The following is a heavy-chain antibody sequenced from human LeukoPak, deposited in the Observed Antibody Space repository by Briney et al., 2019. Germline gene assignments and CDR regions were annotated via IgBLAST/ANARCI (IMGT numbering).Heavy chain of an antibody. CDR2: IYYSGST. CDR1: GGSISSYY. V-gene: IGHV4-59*08. Sequence: PSETLPLTCTVSGGSISSYYWSWIRQPPGKGLEWIGYIYYSGSTNYNPSLKSRVTISVDTSKNQFSLKLSSVTAADTAVYYCARSGYCSGGSCYPGGDYYYYYMDVWGKGTTVTVSS. D-gene: IGHD2-15*01. J-gene: IGHJ6*03. CDR3: ARSGYCSGGSCYPGGDYYYYYMDV.